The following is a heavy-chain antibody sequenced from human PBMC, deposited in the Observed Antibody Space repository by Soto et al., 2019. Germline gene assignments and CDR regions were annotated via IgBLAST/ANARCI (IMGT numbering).Heavy chain of an antibody. D-gene: IGHD3-10*01. CDR2: MNPNSGNT. J-gene: IGHJ3*02. CDR1: GYTFTSYD. Sequence: QVQLAQSGAEVKKPGASVKVSCKASGYTFTSYDINWVRQATGQGLEWMGWMNPNSGNTGYAQKFQGRVTMTRNTSISTAYMELSSLRSEDTAVYYCARDATYYYGSGSSSDAFDIWGQGTMVTVSS. CDR3: ARDATYYYGSGSSSDAFDI. V-gene: IGHV1-8*01.